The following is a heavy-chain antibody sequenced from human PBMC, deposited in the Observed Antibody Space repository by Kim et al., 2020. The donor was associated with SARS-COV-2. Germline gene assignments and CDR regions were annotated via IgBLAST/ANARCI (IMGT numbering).Heavy chain of an antibody. V-gene: IGHV1-69*13. CDR3: ARGGRGYQSIVLMVYAPPNYYYGMDV. CDR1: GGTFSSYA. CDR2: IIPIFGTA. Sequence: SVKVSCKASGGTFSSYAISWVRQAPGQGLEWMGGIIPIFGTANYAQKFQGRVTITADESTSTAYMELSSLRSEDTAVYYCARGGRGYQSIVLMVYAPPNYYYGMDVWGQGTTVTVSS. J-gene: IGHJ6*02. D-gene: IGHD2-8*01.